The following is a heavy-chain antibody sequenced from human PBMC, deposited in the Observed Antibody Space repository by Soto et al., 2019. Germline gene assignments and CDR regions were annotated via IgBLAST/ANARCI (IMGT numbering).Heavy chain of an antibody. J-gene: IGHJ4*01. CDR3: VRDSARTFDY. V-gene: IGHV3-74*01. CDR1: GFRFSAYW. CDR2: ISNDDNSA. D-gene: IGHD3-10*01. Sequence: GGSLRLSCTSSGFRFSAYWIHWVRQVPGKGLAWVSHISNDDNSATYADSVKGRFTISRDDAKNTVYLQMNSLRADDTAVYYCVRDSARTFDYWGRGTLVTVSS.